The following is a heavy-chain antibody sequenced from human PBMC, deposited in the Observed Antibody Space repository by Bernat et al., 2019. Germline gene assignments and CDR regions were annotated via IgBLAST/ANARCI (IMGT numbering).Heavy chain of an antibody. D-gene: IGHD3-10*02. V-gene: IGHV3-23*01. CDR3: AKGVRGVIIQTLYFDY. Sequence: EVQLLESGGGLVQPGGSLRLSCAASGFTFSSYAMSWVRQAPGKGLEWVSAISGSGGSTYYADSVKGRFTISRDNSKNTLYLQMNSLRAEDTAVYYCAKGVRGVIIQTLYFDYWGQGTLVTVSS. J-gene: IGHJ4*02. CDR2: ISGSGGST. CDR1: GFTFSSYA.